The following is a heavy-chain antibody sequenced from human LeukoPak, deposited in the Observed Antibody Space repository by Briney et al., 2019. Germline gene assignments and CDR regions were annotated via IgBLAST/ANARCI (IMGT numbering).Heavy chain of an antibody. CDR3: ARDHPRWFGSNDVDY. D-gene: IGHD3-10*01. CDR2: ISAYNGNT. J-gene: IGHJ4*02. V-gene: IGHV1-18*01. CDR1: GYTFTSYG. Sequence: GASVKVSCKASGYTFTSYGISWVRQAPGQGLEWMGWISAYNGNTNYAQKLQGRVTMTTDTSTSTAYMELRSLRSDDTAVYYCARDHPRWFGSNDVDYWGQGTLVTVSS.